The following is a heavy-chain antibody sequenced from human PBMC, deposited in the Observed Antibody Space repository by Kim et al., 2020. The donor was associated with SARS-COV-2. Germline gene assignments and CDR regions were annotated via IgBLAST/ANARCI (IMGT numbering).Heavy chain of an antibody. Sequence: GGSLRLSCAASGFTFSSYAMSWVRQAPGKGLEWVSAISGSGGSTYYADSVKGRFTISRDNSKNTLYLQMNSLRAEDTAVYYCAKAQATSSSGLGYFDYWGQGTLVTVSS. CDR3: AKAQATSSSGLGYFDY. J-gene: IGHJ4*02. CDR1: GFTFSSYA. V-gene: IGHV3-23*01. D-gene: IGHD1-26*01. CDR2: ISGSGGST.